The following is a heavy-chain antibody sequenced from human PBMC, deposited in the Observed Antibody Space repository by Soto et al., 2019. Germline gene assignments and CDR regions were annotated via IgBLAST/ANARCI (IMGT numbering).Heavy chain of an antibody. D-gene: IGHD2-15*01. CDR3: ARPSSASTKFDY. CDR2: LFYSGST. CDR1: GCSISSYY. J-gene: IGHJ4*02. V-gene: IGHV4-59*08. Sequence: SETLSLTCTVSGCSISSYYWSWIRQPPGKGLEWIGYLFYSGSTNYNPSLKSRVTISVDTSKNQFSLRLSSVTAADTAVYYCARPSSASTKFDYWGQGTLVTSPQ.